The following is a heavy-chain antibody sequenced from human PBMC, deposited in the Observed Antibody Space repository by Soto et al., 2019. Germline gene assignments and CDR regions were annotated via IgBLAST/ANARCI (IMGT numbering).Heavy chain of an antibody. D-gene: IGHD1-26*01. CDR2: ISYDGSNK. Sequence: QVQLVESGGGVVQPGRSLRLSCAASGFTFSSYGMHWVRQAPGKGLEWVAVISYDGSNKYYADSVKGRFTISRDNSKNTLYLQMNSLRAEDTAVYYCAKAWELSAFDIWGQGTMVTVPS. CDR1: GFTFSSYG. CDR3: AKAWELSAFDI. J-gene: IGHJ3*02. V-gene: IGHV3-30*18.